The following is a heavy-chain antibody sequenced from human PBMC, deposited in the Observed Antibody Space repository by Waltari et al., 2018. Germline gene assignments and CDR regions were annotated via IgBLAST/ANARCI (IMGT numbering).Heavy chain of an antibody. CDR2: VNSDVSNT. J-gene: IGHJ4*02. D-gene: IGHD6-19*01. V-gene: IGHV3-74*01. CDR3: VAATPSSDK. Sequence: EVELVESGGGLVQPGGSLRLSCEVSGVSLSDRWMHWVRQTPEKGLVGVARVNSDVSNTAYADSVRGRFIISRDTARNTLFLQMSSVRVDDTALYYCVAATPSSDKWGQGTLVTVSS. CDR1: GVSLSDRW.